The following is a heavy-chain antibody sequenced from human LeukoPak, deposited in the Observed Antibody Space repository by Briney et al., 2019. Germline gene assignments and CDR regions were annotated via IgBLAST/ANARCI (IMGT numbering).Heavy chain of an antibody. Sequence: GGSLRLSCAASGFTFSDYYMSWIRQAPGKGLEWVSYISSSSSYTNYADSVKGRFTISRDNAKNSLYLQMNSLRAEDTAVYYCARDAVSLAAACNSDYWGQGSLVTVSS. CDR2: ISSSSSYT. J-gene: IGHJ4*02. D-gene: IGHD6-13*01. CDR3: ARDAVSLAAACNSDY. V-gene: IGHV3-11*05. CDR1: GFTFSDYY.